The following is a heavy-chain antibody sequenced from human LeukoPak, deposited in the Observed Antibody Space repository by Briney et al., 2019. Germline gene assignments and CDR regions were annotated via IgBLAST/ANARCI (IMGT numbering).Heavy chain of an antibody. CDR2: IYNRGST. D-gene: IGHD3-10*01. CDR3: ARGPFCGSGTYYAY. J-gene: IGHJ4*02. V-gene: IGHV4-61*09. CDR1: GGSISSGSYY. Sequence: SQTLSLTCTVSGGSISSGSYYWSWIRQPAGEGLEWIGHIYNRGSTNYNPSLKSRVTISVDTSKNQFSLKLSSVTAADTAVYFCARGPFCGSGTYYAYWGQGTLVTVSS.